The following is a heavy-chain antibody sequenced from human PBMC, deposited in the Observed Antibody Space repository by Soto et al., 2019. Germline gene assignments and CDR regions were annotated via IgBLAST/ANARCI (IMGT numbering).Heavy chain of an antibody. CDR1: GFTFSGYA. D-gene: IGHD3-16*01. J-gene: IGHJ6*02. CDR2: ISYDGSNK. Sequence: QVQLVESGGGVVQPGRSLRLSCAASGFTFSGYAMHWVRQAPGKGLEWVALISYDGSNKYYADSVKGRFTISRDSSMNTMYLQMNSLRAEDTAVFYCARGSGGYSYYGVDVWGQGTTVTVSS. V-gene: IGHV3-30-3*01. CDR3: ARGSGGYSYYGVDV.